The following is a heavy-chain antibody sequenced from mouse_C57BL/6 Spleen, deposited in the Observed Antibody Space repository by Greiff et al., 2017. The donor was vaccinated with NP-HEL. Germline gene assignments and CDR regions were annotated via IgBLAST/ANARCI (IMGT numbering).Heavy chain of an antibody. CDR2: INPYNGGT. CDR3: ARGPYYGSSYYYAMDY. J-gene: IGHJ4*01. CDR1: GYTFTDYY. Sequence: EVQLQQSGPVLVKPGASVKMSCKASGYTFTDYYMNWVKQSHGKSLEWIGVINPYNGGTSYNQKFKGKATLTVDKSSSTAYMELNSLTSEDSAVYYCARGPYYGSSYYYAMDYWGQGTSVTVSS. D-gene: IGHD1-1*01. V-gene: IGHV1-19*01.